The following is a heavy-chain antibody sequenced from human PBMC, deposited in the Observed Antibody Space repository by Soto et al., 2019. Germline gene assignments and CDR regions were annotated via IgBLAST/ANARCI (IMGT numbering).Heavy chain of an antibody. J-gene: IGHJ3*02. D-gene: IGHD4-17*01. CDR2: INPSGGST. CDR3: AREGYGDYVRAAFDI. V-gene: IGHV1-46*03. Sequence: QVQLVQSGAEVKKPGASVKVSCKASGYTFTSYYMHWVRQAPGQGLEWMGIINPSGGSTSYAQKVQGRVTMTRDTSTSTVYMELSRLRSEDTAVYYCAREGYGDYVRAAFDIWGQGTMVTVSS. CDR1: GYTFTSYY.